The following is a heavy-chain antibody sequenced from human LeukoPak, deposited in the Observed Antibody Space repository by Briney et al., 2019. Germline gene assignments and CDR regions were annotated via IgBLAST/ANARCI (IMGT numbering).Heavy chain of an antibody. J-gene: IGHJ5*02. CDR1: GYIVTRFG. CDR3: ARDRDLGAVAGTFDP. V-gene: IGHV1-18*01. Sequence: ASVKVSCKTSGYIVTRFGISWVRQAPGQGLEWRGWISGYDGHTKYAQKLQGRVTLTTDTSTGTAYMDLRSLGSDDTAVYFCARDRDLGAVAGTFDPWGQGTLVTVSS. CDR2: ISGYDGHT. D-gene: IGHD6-19*01.